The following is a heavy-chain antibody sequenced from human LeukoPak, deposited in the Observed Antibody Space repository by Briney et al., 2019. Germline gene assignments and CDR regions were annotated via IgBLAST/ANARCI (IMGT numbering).Heavy chain of an antibody. V-gene: IGHV3-15*01. CDR2: IKSKTDGGTT. J-gene: IGHJ4*02. CDR3: TTSGYGDDLFDY. CDR1: GFTFSSYS. D-gene: IGHD5-18*01. Sequence: PGGSLRLSCAASGFTFSSYSMSWVRQAPGKGLEWVGRIKSKTDGGTTDYAAPVKGRFTISRDDSKNTLYLQMNSLKTEDTAVYYCTTSGYGDDLFDYWGQGTLVTASS.